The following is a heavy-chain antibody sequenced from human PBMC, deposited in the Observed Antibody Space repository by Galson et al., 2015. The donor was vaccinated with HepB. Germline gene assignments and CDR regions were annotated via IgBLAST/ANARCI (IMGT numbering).Heavy chain of an antibody. D-gene: IGHD6-19*01. CDR3: ATGFKLAGAA. CDR2: ISKSATVT. CDR1: GFTFSSFA. Sequence: SLRLSCAAPGFTFSSFAMSWVRQPPGKGLGWVSSISKSATVTYYVDSVKGRFTISRDDSKSTLYLQMNGLRAEDTAIYYCATGFKLAGAAWGQGTLVTVSS. V-gene: IGHV3-23*01. J-gene: IGHJ5*02.